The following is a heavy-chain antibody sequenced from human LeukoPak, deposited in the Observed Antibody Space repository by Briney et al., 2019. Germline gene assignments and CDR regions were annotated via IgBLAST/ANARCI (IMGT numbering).Heavy chain of an antibody. D-gene: IGHD3-22*01. CDR1: GYTFTNYA. J-gene: IGHJ4*02. Sequence: ASVKVSCKASGYTFTNYAMNWVRQAPGRGLEWMGWIHTDTGDPTYVQGFTGRFVFSLDTSVSTAYLQISSLKAEDSAVYYCARANYYYDSSGYFLDYWGQGTLVTVSS. CDR3: ARANYYYDSSGYFLDY. V-gene: IGHV7-4-1*02. CDR2: IHTDTGDP.